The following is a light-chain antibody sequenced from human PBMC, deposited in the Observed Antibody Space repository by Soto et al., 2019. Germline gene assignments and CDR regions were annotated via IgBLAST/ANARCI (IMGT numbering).Light chain of an antibody. V-gene: IGKV3-11*01. CDR2: DAS. Sequence: EIVLTQSPATLSLSPGERATLSCRARQSVSSYLAWYQQKPGQAPRLLIYDASNRATGIPARFSGSGSGTDFTLTISSLEPEDFAVYYCQQRGTWPLTFGGGTKVEIK. CDR1: QSVSSY. CDR3: QQRGTWPLT. J-gene: IGKJ4*01.